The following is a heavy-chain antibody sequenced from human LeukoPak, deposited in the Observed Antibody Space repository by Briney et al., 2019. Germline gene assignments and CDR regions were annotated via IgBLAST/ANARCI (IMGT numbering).Heavy chain of an antibody. V-gene: IGHV3-30-3*01. J-gene: IGHJ4*02. D-gene: IGHD4-17*01. Sequence: GRSLRLSCAASGFTFSSYAMHWVRQAPGKGLEWVAVISYDGSNKYYADSVKGRFTISRDNSKNTLYLQRNSRRAEDTAVYYCARVESLLDYGDYGGFYYWGQGTLVTVSS. CDR1: GFTFSSYA. CDR3: ARVESLLDYGDYGGFYY. CDR2: ISYDGSNK.